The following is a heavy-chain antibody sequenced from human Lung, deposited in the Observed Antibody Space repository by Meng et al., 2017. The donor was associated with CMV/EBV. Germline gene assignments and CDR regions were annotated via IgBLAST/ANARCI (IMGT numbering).Heavy chain of an antibody. Sequence: GSLRLXCTVSGYSISNGYYWGWIRQPPGKGLEWIGSIYHSGSTYYNPSLKSRVTISVDTSKNQFSLKLSSVTAADTAVYYCARDYRTGCSSTSCYNWFDPXGQGXLVTVSS. D-gene: IGHD2-2*01. J-gene: IGHJ5*02. V-gene: IGHV4-38-2*02. CDR2: IYHSGST. CDR1: GYSISNGYY. CDR3: ARDYRTGCSSTSCYNWFDP.